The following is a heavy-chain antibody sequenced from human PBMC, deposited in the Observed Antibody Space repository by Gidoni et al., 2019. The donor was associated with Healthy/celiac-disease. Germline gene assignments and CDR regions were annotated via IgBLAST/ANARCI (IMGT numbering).Heavy chain of an antibody. V-gene: IGHV4-61*01. CDR1: GGSVSSGSYY. CDR3: ARGGYYDFWSGYFS. CDR2: IYYSGST. J-gene: IGHJ5*02. D-gene: IGHD3-3*01. Sequence: QVQLQESGPGLVKPSETLSLTCTVSGGSVSSGSYYWSWIRQPPGKGLEWIGYIYYSGSTNYNPSLKSRVTISVDTSKNQFSLKLSSVTAADTAVYYCARGGYYDFWSGYFSWGQGTLVTVSS.